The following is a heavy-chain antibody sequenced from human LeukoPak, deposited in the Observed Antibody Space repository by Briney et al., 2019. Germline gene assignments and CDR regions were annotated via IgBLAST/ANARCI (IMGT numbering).Heavy chain of an antibody. D-gene: IGHD1-1*01. J-gene: IGHJ4*02. V-gene: IGHV3-23*01. CDR2: ISGSGDST. Sequence: GGSLRLSFAAPGFTFSRHAMSWVRQAPGKGLELGSAISGSGDSTYYPDSVKGRFTISRDNSKNTLYLQLNSLRAEDTAVYYCAKVPRYDPLGLPTFDYWGQGTLVTVSS. CDR1: GFTFSRHA. CDR3: AKVPRYDPLGLPTFDY.